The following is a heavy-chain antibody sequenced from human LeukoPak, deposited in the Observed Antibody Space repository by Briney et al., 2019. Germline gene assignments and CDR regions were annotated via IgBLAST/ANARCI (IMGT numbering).Heavy chain of an antibody. J-gene: IGHJ4*02. CDR3: ARFVVVVAADY. D-gene: IGHD2-15*01. CDR1: GFTFSGFS. Sequence: GGSLRLSCAASGFTFSGFSMNWVRQAPGKGLEWVSYISSSGSTIYYADSVKGRFTISRDNAKNSLYLQMNSLRAEDMAVYYCARFVVVVAADYWGQGTLVTVSS. CDR2: ISSSGSTI. V-gene: IGHV3-48*04.